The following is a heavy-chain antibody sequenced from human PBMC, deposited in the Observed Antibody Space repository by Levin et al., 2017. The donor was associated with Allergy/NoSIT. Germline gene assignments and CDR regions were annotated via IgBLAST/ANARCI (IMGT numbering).Heavy chain of an antibody. Sequence: SETLSLTCAVYGGSFSAYYWTWIRQSPGKGLEWIGEVNRGGRTDYNPSLKSRVFISVDTSKNQFSLNLNSVTAADTAVYYCAEYGPGSFWSASLWGQGTLVTVSS. V-gene: IGHV4-34*01. J-gene: IGHJ4*02. CDR2: VNRGGRT. CDR3: AEYGPGSFWSASL. D-gene: IGHD3-10*01. CDR1: GGSFSAYY.